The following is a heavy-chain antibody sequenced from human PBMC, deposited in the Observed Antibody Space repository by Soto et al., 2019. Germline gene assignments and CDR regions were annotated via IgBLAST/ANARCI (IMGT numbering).Heavy chain of an antibody. CDR1: GDSVRSRTQY. J-gene: IGHJ4*02. CDR2: IFFIGGT. V-gene: IGHV4-39*02. Sequence: QVRLQESGPRLVRPSETLSLSCSVAGDSVRSRTQYWGWVRQTTGMGLEWIGNIFFIGGTYDNPSLMGRVTISVDASKNQFSLGLNSVTAADTAVYDCVRGKSLLTSYPDFWGQGTLVSVTS. CDR3: VRGKSLLTSYPDF. D-gene: IGHD2-21*02.